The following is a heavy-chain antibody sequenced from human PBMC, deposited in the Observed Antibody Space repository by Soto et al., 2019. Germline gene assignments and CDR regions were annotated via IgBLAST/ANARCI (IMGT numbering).Heavy chain of an antibody. J-gene: IGHJ4*02. CDR1: GYTFTSYA. V-gene: IGHV1-3*01. CDR3: ARSHSGSYYGFEY. D-gene: IGHD1-26*01. Sequence: GSSVKVSCKASGYTFTSYAMHWVRQAPGQRLEWMGWINAGNGNTKYSQKFQGRVTITRDTSASTAYMELSSMRSEDTAVYYCARSHSGSYYGFEYWGQGTLVTVSS. CDR2: INAGNGNT.